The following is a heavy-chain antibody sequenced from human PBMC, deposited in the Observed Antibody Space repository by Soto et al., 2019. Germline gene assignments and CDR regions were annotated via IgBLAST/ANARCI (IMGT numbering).Heavy chain of an antibody. V-gene: IGHV5-51*01. CDR1: GYTFSNYW. J-gene: IGHJ4*02. CDR2: IYGADSDT. Sequence: GESLKISCKGSGYTFSNYWIGWVRQVPGKGLEWVGSIYGADSDTRYSPSFQGQVTISADKPINSAYLQWTSLKASDTAMYYCARQDDTTWPFAYWGQGTLVTVSS. D-gene: IGHD1-1*01. CDR3: ARQDDTTWPFAY.